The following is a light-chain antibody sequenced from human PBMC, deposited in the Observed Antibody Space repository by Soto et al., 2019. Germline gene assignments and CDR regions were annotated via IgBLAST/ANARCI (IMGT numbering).Light chain of an antibody. V-gene: IGLV2-14*02. CDR1: SSNIGSYNL. CDR3: SSYSTTNILV. CDR2: DVT. J-gene: IGLJ1*01. Sequence: QSALTQPASVSGSPGQSITISCTGTSSNIGSYNLISWFQHHPGKAPQLMIYDVTKRPSGVSSRFSGSKSGNTASLVISGLQANDEADYYCSSYSTTNILVFGSGTKLTVL.